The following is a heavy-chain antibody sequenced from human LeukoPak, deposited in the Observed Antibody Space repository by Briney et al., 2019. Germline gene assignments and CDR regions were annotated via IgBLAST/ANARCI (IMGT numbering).Heavy chain of an antibody. CDR3: SRPQDNRGLFPAFEI. J-gene: IGHJ3*02. D-gene: IGHD1-14*01. CDR1: GFTFSNYA. Sequence: GGSLRLSCAASGFTFSNYAMSWVRQAPGKGLEWVSVIYSGGSTYYADSVKGRFTISRDTSKNTLYLQMNTLRAEDTAVYYCSRPQDNRGLFPAFEILGQGTMVTVSS. CDR2: IYSGGST. V-gene: IGHV3-53*01.